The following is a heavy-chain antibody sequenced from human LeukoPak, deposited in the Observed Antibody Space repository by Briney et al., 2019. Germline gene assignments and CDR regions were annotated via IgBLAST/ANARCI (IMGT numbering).Heavy chain of an antibody. V-gene: IGHV3-21*01. CDR2: ISSSSSYI. Sequence: PGGSLRLSCAASGLTFSSYSMNWVRQAPGKGLEWVSSISSSSSYIYYADSVKGRFTISRDNAKNSLYLQMNSLRAEDTAVYYCASGGANYDILTGYYIISNDYWGQGTLVTVSS. D-gene: IGHD3-9*01. J-gene: IGHJ4*02. CDR3: ASGGANYDILTGYYIISNDY. CDR1: GLTFSSYS.